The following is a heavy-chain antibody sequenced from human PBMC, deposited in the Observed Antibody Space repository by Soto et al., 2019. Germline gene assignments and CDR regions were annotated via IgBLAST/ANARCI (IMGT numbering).Heavy chain of an antibody. CDR2: IIPIFGTA. CDR1: GGTFSSYA. J-gene: IGHJ6*02. CDR3: ARVIEYSSSQYYYYYGMDV. V-gene: IGHV1-69*01. D-gene: IGHD6-6*01. Sequence: QVQLVQSGVEVKKPGTSVKVSCKASGGTFSSYAISWVRQAPGQGLEWMGGIIPIFGTANYAQKFQGRVTITAAEATSTADMELSSLRSEDTAVYYCARVIEYSSSQYYYYYGMDVWCQGPKVTVSS.